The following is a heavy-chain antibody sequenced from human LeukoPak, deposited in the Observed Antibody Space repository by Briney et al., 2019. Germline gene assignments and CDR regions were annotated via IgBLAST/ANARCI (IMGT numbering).Heavy chain of an antibody. CDR3: ARDHWPGGETAMGVFDY. CDR1: GYTFTSYY. J-gene: IGHJ4*02. CDR2: IDPSGGST. V-gene: IGHV1-46*01. Sequence: ASVKVSCKASGYTFTSYYMHWVRQAPGQGLEWMGIIDPSGGSTTYAQKFQGRVTMTRDMSTSTAYMELSSLRSEDTAVYYCARDHWPGGETAMGVFDYWGQGTLVTVSS. D-gene: IGHD2-21*02.